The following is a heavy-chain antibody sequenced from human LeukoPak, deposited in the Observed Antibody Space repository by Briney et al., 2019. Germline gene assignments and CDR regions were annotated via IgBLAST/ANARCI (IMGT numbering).Heavy chain of an antibody. Sequence: PGGSLRLSCAASGFTFSSYWMYWVRQAPGKGLVWISRIVSDGSSTTYADSVKGRFTISRDNAKNTLYLQMNSLRAEDTAVYYCTRGNSGHDYWGQGTLVTVSS. CDR2: IVSDGSST. V-gene: IGHV3-74*01. CDR1: GFTFSSYW. J-gene: IGHJ4*02. CDR3: TRGNSGHDY. D-gene: IGHD4-23*01.